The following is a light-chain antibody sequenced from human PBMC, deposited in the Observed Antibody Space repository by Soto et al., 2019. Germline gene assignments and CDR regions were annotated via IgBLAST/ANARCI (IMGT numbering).Light chain of an antibody. CDR3: QQDSNSWT. CDR1: QSVSSSY. V-gene: IGKV3D-7*01. CDR2: GAS. J-gene: IGKJ1*01. Sequence: PGERVTLSCRASQSVSSSYLIWYQQKRGQAPRHLTYGASTRATSIPARFSGSGSGTDFTLTIGSLQPEDFALYYCQQDSNSWTFGQGTKVEIK.